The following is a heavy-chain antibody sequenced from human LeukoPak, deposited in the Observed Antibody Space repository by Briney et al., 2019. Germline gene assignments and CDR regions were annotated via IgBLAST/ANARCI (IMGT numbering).Heavy chain of an antibody. V-gene: IGHV3-11*04. CDR2: ISSGSSTI. Sequence: GGSLRLSCAASGFTFSDYYMSWIRQAPGKGLEWVSYISSGSSTIYYADSVKGRFTISRDNAKNSLYLQMNSLRAEDTAVYYCARDDILTGYPTPFDYWGQGTLVTVSS. CDR1: GFTFSDYY. J-gene: IGHJ4*02. CDR3: ARDDILTGYPTPFDY. D-gene: IGHD3-9*01.